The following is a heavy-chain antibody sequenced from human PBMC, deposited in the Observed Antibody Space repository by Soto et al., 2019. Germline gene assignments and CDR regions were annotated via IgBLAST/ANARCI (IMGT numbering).Heavy chain of an antibody. CDR2: IGRSGGDT. Sequence: GGSLRLSCAASGFPFSSYAMSWVRQAPGKGLEWVSGIGRSGGDTFYADSVKGRFTVSRDNAENTLYLQLNSLRVEDSAIYYCARRTWRGRADYWGQGILVTVSS. J-gene: IGHJ4*02. V-gene: IGHV3-23*01. CDR1: GFPFSSYA. D-gene: IGHD3-3*01. CDR3: ARRTWRGRADY.